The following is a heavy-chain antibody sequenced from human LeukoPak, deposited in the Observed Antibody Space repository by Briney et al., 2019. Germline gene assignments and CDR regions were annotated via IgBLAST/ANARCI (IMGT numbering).Heavy chain of an antibody. Sequence: GGSLRLSCAVSGFTFSSDWMIWVRQAPGKGLEWVSGINWNGGSTGYADSVKGRFTISRDNAKNSLYLQMNSLRAEDTALYYCARGWRGYSYGLDYWGQGTLVTVSS. V-gene: IGHV3-20*04. D-gene: IGHD5-18*01. J-gene: IGHJ4*02. CDR3: ARGWRGYSYGLDY. CDR2: INWNGGST. CDR1: GFTFSSDW.